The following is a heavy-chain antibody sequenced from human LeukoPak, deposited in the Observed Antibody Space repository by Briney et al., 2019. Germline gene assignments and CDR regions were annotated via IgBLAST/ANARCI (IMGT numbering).Heavy chain of an antibody. J-gene: IGHJ5*02. Sequence: GGSLRLSCAASGFTFSDYFMSWVRQAPGKGLEWLSYINGRGTYIDYAESLKGRITISRDNAQNSLYLQMNSLRVEDTAVYYCARGRGYSGYDPSWWFDPWGQGTLVTVSS. CDR3: ARGRGYSGYDPSWWFDP. CDR1: GFTFSDYF. CDR2: INGRGTYI. V-gene: IGHV3-11*06. D-gene: IGHD5-12*01.